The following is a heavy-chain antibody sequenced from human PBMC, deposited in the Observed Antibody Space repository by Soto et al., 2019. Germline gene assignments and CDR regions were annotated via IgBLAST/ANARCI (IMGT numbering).Heavy chain of an antibody. V-gene: IGHV3-33*01. CDR3: ARRQIPPPTRGAANARGGMDV. J-gene: IGHJ6*02. D-gene: IGHD6-13*01. CDR1: GFTFNNYG. Sequence: QVQLVESGGGVVQPGRSLRLSCAASGFTFNNYGMHWVRQAPGKGLEWLAVIWNDGSNNYYANSVKGRFTISRVNSKNTLYLQMNSLRAEDTAVYYCARRQIPPPTRGAANARGGMDVWGQGTTVTVSS. CDR2: IWNDGSNN.